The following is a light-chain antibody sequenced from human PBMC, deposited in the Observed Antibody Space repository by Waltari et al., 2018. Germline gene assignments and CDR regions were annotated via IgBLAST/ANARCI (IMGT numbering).Light chain of an antibody. V-gene: IGLV1-44*01. J-gene: IGLJ2*01. CDR2: TNN. Sequence: QSVLTQPPSTSGTPGQRVTISCSGSSSNIGSKPVNWYQQLPGTAPKLLIYTNNQRPSGVPDRFSGSRSGTSASLAISGLQSEDEAGYHCAAWDDSLNGVVFGGGTKVTVL. CDR3: AAWDDSLNGVV. CDR1: SSNIGSKP.